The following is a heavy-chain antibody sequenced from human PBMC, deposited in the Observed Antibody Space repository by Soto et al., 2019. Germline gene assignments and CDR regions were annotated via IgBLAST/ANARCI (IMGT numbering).Heavy chain of an antibody. CDR2: IYYSGST. CDR1: GGSISSYH. V-gene: IGHV4-59*08. CDR3: ARHEAGYYVSSGSVAGSHYYGLAV. D-gene: IGHD3-22*01. Sequence: PSETLSLTCTVSGGSISSYHWSWIRQPPGKGLEWIGYIYYSGSTNYNPSLRSRVTISVDTSKNQLSLKLSSVTAADTAVYYCARHEAGYYVSSGSVAGSHYYGLAVWGQGTTVTVSS. J-gene: IGHJ6*02.